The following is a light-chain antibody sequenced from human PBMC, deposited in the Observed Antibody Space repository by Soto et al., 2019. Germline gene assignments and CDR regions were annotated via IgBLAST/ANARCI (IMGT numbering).Light chain of an antibody. Sequence: EIVLTQSPATLSLSPGERATLSCRASQSVSSYLAWYQQKPGQAPRLLIYDASNRATGIPARFSGSGSGTDFTLTISSLEPDDFAVYDCQQRSNTFGGGTKVEIK. CDR3: QQRSNT. CDR1: QSVSSY. J-gene: IGKJ4*01. CDR2: DAS. V-gene: IGKV3-11*01.